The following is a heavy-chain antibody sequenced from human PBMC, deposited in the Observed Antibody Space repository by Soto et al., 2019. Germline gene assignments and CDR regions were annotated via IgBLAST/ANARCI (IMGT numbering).Heavy chain of an antibody. J-gene: IGHJ6*02. CDR2: IIPIFGTA. CDR1: GGTFSSYA. V-gene: IGHV1-69*01. Sequence: QVQLVQSGAEVKKPGSSVKVSCKASGGTFSSYAISWVRQAPGQGLEWMGGIIPIFGTANYAQKFQGRVTITADESSSTAYMELSSLRSEDTAVYYCARNYDYVWGSYRSLDYYYGMDVWCQGSTVTVSS. CDR3: ARNYDYVWGSYRSLDYYYGMDV. D-gene: IGHD3-16*02.